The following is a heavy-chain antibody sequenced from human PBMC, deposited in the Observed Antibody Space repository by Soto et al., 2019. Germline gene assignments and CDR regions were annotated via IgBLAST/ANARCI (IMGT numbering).Heavy chain of an antibody. J-gene: IGHJ4*02. CDR3: AKGLHDSSGYYSREVYYFDY. D-gene: IGHD3-22*01. CDR1: GFTFSSYA. Sequence: EVQLLESGGGLVQPGGSLRLSCAASGFTFSSYAMSWVRQAPGKGLEWVSAISGSGGSTYYADSVKGRFTISRDNSKNTVYLQMNSLRAEDTAVYYCAKGLHDSSGYYSREVYYFDYWGQGTLVTVSS. V-gene: IGHV3-23*01. CDR2: ISGSGGST.